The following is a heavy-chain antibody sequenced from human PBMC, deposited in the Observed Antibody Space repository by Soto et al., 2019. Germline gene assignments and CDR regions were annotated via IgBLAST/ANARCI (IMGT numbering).Heavy chain of an antibody. V-gene: IGHV4-59*01. CDR3: ARAEITMVRGVISSYGMDV. Sequence: TSETLSLTCTVSGGSISSYYWSWIRQPPGKGLEWIGYIYYSGSTNYNPSLKSRVTISVDTSKNQFSLKLSSVTAADTAVYYCARAEITMVRGVISSYGMDVWGQGTTVTVSS. CDR2: IYYSGST. D-gene: IGHD3-10*01. CDR1: GGSISSYY. J-gene: IGHJ6*02.